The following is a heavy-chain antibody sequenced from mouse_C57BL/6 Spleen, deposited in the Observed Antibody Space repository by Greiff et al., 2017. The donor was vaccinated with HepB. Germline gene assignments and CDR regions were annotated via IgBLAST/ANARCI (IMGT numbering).Heavy chain of an antibody. CDR2: ILPGSGST. J-gene: IGHJ2*01. CDR3: ASGRDDYVLFDY. CDR1: GYTFTGYW. V-gene: IGHV1-9*01. Sequence: QVQLQQSGAELMKPGASVKLSCKATGYTFTGYWIEWVKQRPGHGLEWIGEILPGSGSTNYNEKFKGKTTFTADTASHTAYMRLSSLTTEYSAIYYCASGRDDYVLFDYWGQGTTLTVSS. D-gene: IGHD2-4*01.